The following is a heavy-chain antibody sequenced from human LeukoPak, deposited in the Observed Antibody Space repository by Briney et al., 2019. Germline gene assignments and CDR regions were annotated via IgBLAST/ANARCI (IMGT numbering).Heavy chain of an antibody. J-gene: IGHJ4*02. CDR1: GGPISSYY. CDR2: IYYSGST. V-gene: IGHV4-59*01. Sequence: SETLSLTCTVSGGPISSYYWSWIRQPPGKGLEWIGYIYYSGSTSYNPSLKSRVTISVDTSKNQFSLKLSSVIAADTAVYYCARGRSSSCGPDGYWGQGTLVTVSS. CDR3: ARGRSSSCGPDGY. D-gene: IGHD6-13*01.